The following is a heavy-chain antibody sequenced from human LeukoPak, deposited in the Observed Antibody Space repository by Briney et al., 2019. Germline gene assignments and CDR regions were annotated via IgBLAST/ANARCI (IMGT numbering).Heavy chain of an antibody. CDR3: AKAPAPYSSSWYGWFDP. J-gene: IGHJ5*02. D-gene: IGHD6-13*01. Sequence: GGSLRLSYAASGFTFSSYAMSWVRQAPGKGLEWVSAISGSGGSTYYADSVKGRFTISRDNSKNTLYLQMNSLRAEDTAVYYCAKAPAPYSSSWYGWFDPWGQGTLVTVSS. CDR2: ISGSGGST. CDR1: GFTFSSYA. V-gene: IGHV3-23*01.